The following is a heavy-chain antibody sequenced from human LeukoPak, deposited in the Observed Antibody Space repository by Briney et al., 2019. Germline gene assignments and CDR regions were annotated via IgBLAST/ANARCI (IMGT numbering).Heavy chain of an antibody. CDR3: AREDYDGSGYSSFPQKNAFDI. CDR1: GGSFSGYY. D-gene: IGHD3-22*01. V-gene: IGHV4-34*01. Sequence: SETLSLTCAVYGGSFSGYYWSWIRQPPGKGLEWIGEINHSGSTNYNPSLKSRVTISVDTSKNQFSLKLSSVTAADTAVYYCAREDYDGSGYSSFPQKNAFDIWGQGTMVTVSS. J-gene: IGHJ3*02. CDR2: INHSGST.